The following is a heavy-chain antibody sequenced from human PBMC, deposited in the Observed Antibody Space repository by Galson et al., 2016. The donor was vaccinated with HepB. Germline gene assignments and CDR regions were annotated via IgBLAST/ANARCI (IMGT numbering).Heavy chain of an antibody. CDR2: IYYSGSA. CDR3: ATIRDGFIGGWADGGFDY. D-gene: IGHD6-19*01. CDR1: GGSISSSNYY. V-gene: IGHV4-39*01. Sequence: LSLTCTVSGGSISSSNYYWGWLRQPPGKGLEWIGNIYYSGSADYNPSLKSRVTVSVDTSKNQFSLKLTSVTAADTAIYYCATIRDGFIGGWADGGFDYWGQGTLVTVSS. J-gene: IGHJ4*02.